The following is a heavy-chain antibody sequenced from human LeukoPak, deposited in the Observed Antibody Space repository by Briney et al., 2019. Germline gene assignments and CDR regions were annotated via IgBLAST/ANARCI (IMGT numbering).Heavy chain of an antibody. CDR1: GVSISSGGYY. Sequence: PSETLSLTCTVSGVSISSGGYYWSWLRQHPGKGLEWNGYIYYSGSTYYNPSLKSRVTISVDTSKNQFSLKLSSVTAADTAVYYCARAGGAYYYGSGSRGNWFDPWGQGTLVTVSS. V-gene: IGHV4-31*03. D-gene: IGHD3-10*01. CDR2: IYYSGST. J-gene: IGHJ5*02. CDR3: ARAGGAYYYGSGSRGNWFDP.